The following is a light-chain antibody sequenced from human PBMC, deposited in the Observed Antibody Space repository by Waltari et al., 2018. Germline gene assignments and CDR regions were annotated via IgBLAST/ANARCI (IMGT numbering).Light chain of an antibody. Sequence: DIQMTQSPASLSASVGDRVTITCRTSQTVTTYLNWFQMKPGKAPKLLFYIASNLHSGVPSRFSGSGSGTDFTLTITSLQPEDFATYFCQQSYSFPYTFGQGTLLEIK. V-gene: IGKV1-39*01. CDR1: QTVTTY. CDR2: IAS. J-gene: IGKJ2*01. CDR3: QQSYSFPYT.